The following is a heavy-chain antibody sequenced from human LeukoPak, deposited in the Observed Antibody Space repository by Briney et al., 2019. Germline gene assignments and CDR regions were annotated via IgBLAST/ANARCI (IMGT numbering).Heavy chain of an antibody. CDR3: ATSTEGSDAFDI. V-gene: IGHV4-4*07. J-gene: IGHJ3*02. CDR1: GGSISSYY. Sequence: SETLSLTCTVSGGSISSYYWSWIRQPAGKGLEWIGRIYTSGSTNYNPSLKSRVTMSVDTSKNQFSLKLNSVTAADTAMYYCATSTEGSDAFDIWGQGTMVTVSS. CDR2: IYTSGST.